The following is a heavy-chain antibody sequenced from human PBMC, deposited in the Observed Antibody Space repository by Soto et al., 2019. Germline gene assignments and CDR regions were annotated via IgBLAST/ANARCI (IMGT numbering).Heavy chain of an antibody. CDR3: ARLVVVAPVANA. D-gene: IGHD2-2*01. CDR1: GDSISYNSYY. CDR2: IFYTGTT. V-gene: IGHV4-39*02. J-gene: IGHJ5*02. Sequence: SETLSLTCSVSGDSISYNSYYWGWIRQPPGKGLEWVGGIFYTGTTYYSPSLKDRVTISVDTSKNSFSLNLTSVTAADTAVYFCARLVVVAPVANAWGQGTLVTVSS.